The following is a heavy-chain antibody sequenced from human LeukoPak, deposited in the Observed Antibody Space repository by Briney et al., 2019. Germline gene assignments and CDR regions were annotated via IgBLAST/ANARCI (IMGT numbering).Heavy chain of an antibody. CDR1: GYTFTSYD. D-gene: IGHD5-12*01. CDR3: ARMGDMRYSGYDTFDY. CDR2: MNPNSGNT. J-gene: IGHJ4*02. V-gene: IGHV1-8*01. Sequence: GASVKVSCKASGYTFTSYDINWVRQATGQGLEWMGWMNPNSGNTGYALKFQGRVTMTRNTSISTAYMELSSLRSEDTAVYYCARMGDMRYSGYDTFDYWGQGTLVTVSS.